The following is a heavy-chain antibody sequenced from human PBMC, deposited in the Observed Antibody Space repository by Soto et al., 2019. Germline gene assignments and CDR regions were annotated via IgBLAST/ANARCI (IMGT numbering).Heavy chain of an antibody. Sequence: PSGTLCLTCAVSGGSISYYHWTWIRQPPGKGLEWIGFVSDSGRTSYNPSLQSRVTISVDTSRNQFSLRLTSVTAAGTAVYYCARDSTRWFPYYGVDVWGPGTTVTVSS. CDR1: GGSISYYH. D-gene: IGHD6-13*01. CDR3: ARDSTRWFPYYGVDV. J-gene: IGHJ6*02. CDR2: VSDSGRT. V-gene: IGHV4-59*01.